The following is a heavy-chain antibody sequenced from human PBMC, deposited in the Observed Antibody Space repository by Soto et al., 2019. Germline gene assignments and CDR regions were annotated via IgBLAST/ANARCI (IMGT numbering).Heavy chain of an antibody. D-gene: IGHD2-15*01. V-gene: IGHV4-30-4*01. CDR2: IYYSGST. J-gene: IGHJ4*02. CDR3: ARYGSGECNRGSCYSPFDY. CDR1: GHSISSGNYY. Sequence: SETMSLTCTVSGHSISSGNYYWNWIRQPPGKGLEWIGYIYYSGSTYYNPSLRSRVTISVDTSKNQFSLKLSSVTAADTAVYYCARYGSGECNRGSCYSPFDYWGQGTLVTASS.